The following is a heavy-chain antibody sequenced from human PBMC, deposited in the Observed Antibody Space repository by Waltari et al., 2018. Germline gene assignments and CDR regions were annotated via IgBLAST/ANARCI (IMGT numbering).Heavy chain of an antibody. CDR3: ARDHDYSFVDY. CDR2: IRSKARGGTT. V-gene: IGHV3-49*03. J-gene: IGHJ4*02. Sequence: EVFLAESGGGLVQPGRSLRLSCATSGFTFGAYALSWFRQAPGKGLEWVGVIRSKARGGTTQYGASVKTRFAISRDDSKSIAYLQMNSLTIEDTAMYYCARDHDYSFVDYWGQGTLVTVSS. CDR1: GFTFGAYA. D-gene: IGHD5-12*01.